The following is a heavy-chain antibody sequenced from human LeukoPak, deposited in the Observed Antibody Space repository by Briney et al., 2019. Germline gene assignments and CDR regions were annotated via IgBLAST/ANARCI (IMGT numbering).Heavy chain of an antibody. CDR3: ARDLNRAFDY. D-gene: IGHD3-10*01. J-gene: IGHJ4*02. V-gene: IGHV4-59*01. Sequence: PSETLSLTCTVSGASISSYYWTWIRQSSGKGLEYIGYVYKSANTNYNPSLKSRVTISLDTSKNQFSLKLNSVTAADTAVYYCARDLNRAFDYWGQGTLVTVSS. CDR2: VYKSANT. CDR1: GASISSYY.